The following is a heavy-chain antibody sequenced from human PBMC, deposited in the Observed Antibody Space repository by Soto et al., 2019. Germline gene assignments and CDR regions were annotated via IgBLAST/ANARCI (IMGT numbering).Heavy chain of an antibody. CDR3: ARHEGYSGYDYCCFDY. V-gene: IGHV4-39*01. D-gene: IGHD5-12*01. J-gene: IGHJ4*02. Sequence: QLQLQESGPGLVKSSETLSLTCTVSGGSISSGSYYWGWIRQPPGKGLEWIGSMYYSGRTYYNTSLKRRVTISGDTSKNQFSLKLSSVTAADTAVYSCARHEGYSGYDYCCFDYWGQGTLVTVSS. CDR1: GGSISSGSYY. CDR2: MYYSGRT.